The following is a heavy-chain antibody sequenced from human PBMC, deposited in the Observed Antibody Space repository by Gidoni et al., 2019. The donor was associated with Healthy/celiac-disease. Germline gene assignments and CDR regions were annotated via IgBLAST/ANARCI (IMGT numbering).Heavy chain of an antibody. V-gene: IGHV3-9*01. CDR3: AKDIGPYYGMDV. CDR1: GFTFDDYA. CDR2: ISWNSGSI. J-gene: IGHJ6*02. Sequence: EVQLVASGGGLVQPGRSLRLSCAASGFTFDDYAMHWVRQAPGKGLEWVSGISWNSGSIGYAESVKGRFTISRDNAKNSLYLQMNSLRAEDTALYYCAKDIGPYYGMDVWGQGTTVTVSS.